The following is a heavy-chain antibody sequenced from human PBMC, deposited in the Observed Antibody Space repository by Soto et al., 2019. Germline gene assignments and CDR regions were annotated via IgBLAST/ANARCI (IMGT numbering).Heavy chain of an antibody. D-gene: IGHD6-6*01. Sequence: PWGSLRLSCAASGFTFISYSMNWVRQAPGKGLKLFSSISSSSSYIYYADSVKGRFTISRDNAKNSLYLQMNSLRAEDTAVYYCARDVDSSSGTLLYYYYGMDVWGQGTTVTVSS. CDR1: GFTFISYS. V-gene: IGHV3-21*01. CDR3: ARDVDSSSGTLLYYYYGMDV. J-gene: IGHJ6*02. CDR2: ISSSSSYI.